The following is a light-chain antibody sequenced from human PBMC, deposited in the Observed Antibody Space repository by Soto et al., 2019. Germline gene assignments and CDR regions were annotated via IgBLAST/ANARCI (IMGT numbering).Light chain of an antibody. CDR2: GAS. Sequence: EVVLTQSPATLSLSPGERATLSCRASQSVSSSYLAWYQQKPGQAPRLLIYGASSRATGIPDRFSGSGSGTDFTLTISRLEPEDFAVYWCQVYGSSPLFTFGPGAKVDIK. V-gene: IGKV3-20*01. CDR1: QSVSSSY. J-gene: IGKJ3*01. CDR3: QVYGSSPLFT.